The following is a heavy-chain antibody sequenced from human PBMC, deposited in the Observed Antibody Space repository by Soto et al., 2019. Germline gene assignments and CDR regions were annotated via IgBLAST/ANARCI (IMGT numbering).Heavy chain of an antibody. Sequence: PGGSLRLSCAASGFTFSDYYMSWIRQAPGKGLEWASYISSSGSTIYYADSVKGRFTISRDNSKNTLYLQMNSLRAEDTAVYYCAKAQAPIFGVVITATWFDPWGQGTLVTVSS. CDR1: GFTFSDYY. CDR2: ISSSGSTI. D-gene: IGHD3-3*01. J-gene: IGHJ5*02. CDR3: AKAQAPIFGVVITATWFDP. V-gene: IGHV3-11*01.